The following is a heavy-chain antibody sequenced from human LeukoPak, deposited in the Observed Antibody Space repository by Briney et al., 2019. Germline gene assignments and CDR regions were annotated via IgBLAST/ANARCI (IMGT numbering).Heavy chain of an antibody. V-gene: IGHV3-30*19. CDR2: ISYDGSNK. CDR1: GITLSNYV. Sequence: GGSLRLSCAASGITLSNYVMHWVRQAPGKGLEWVAVISYDGSNKYYADSVKGRFTISRDNSKNTLYLQMNSLRAEDTAVYYCARVFYSSGWYGNFVYWGQGTLVTVSS. J-gene: IGHJ4*02. D-gene: IGHD6-19*01. CDR3: ARVFYSSGWYGNFVY.